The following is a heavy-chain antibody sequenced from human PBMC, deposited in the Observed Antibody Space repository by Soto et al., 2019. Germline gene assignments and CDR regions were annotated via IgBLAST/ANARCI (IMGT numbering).Heavy chain of an antibody. CDR2: IDWDDDK. Sequence: GSGPTLVNPTQTLTLTCTFSGFSLSTSGMCVSWIRQPPGKALEWLALIDWDDDKYYSTSLKTRLTISKDTSKNQVVLTMTNMDPVDTATYYCARIAPYYYDSSGYYYDGMDVWGQGTTVTVSS. D-gene: IGHD3-22*01. J-gene: IGHJ6*02. CDR1: GFSLSTSGMC. V-gene: IGHV2-70*01. CDR3: ARIAPYYYDSSGYYYDGMDV.